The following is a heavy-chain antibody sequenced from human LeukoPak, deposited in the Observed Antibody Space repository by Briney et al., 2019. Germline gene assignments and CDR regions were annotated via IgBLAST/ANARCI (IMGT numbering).Heavy chain of an antibody. D-gene: IGHD5-24*01. CDR1: GFTFSSYA. Sequence: GGSLRLSCAASGFTFSSYAMHWVRQAPGKGLEWVAVISYDGSNKYYADSVKGRFTISRDNSKNTLYLQMNSLRAEDTAVYYCAKDEGYMEDYYYYMDVWGKGTTVTVSS. CDR2: ISYDGSNK. V-gene: IGHV3-30-3*01. J-gene: IGHJ6*03. CDR3: AKDEGYMEDYYYYMDV.